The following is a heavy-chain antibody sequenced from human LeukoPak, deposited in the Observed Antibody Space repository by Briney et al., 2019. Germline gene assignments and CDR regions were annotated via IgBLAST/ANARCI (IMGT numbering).Heavy chain of an antibody. D-gene: IGHD2-8*01. V-gene: IGHV4-61*08. J-gene: IGHJ5*02. Sequence: PSQTLSLTCIVSGGSISSGDYYWSWIRQPPGKGLEWIGYIYYSGSTNYNPSLKSRVTISVDTSKNQFSLKLSSVTAADTAVYYCARAFTNGNWFDPWGQGTLVTVSS. CDR3: ARAFTNGNWFDP. CDR1: GGSISSGDYY. CDR2: IYYSGST.